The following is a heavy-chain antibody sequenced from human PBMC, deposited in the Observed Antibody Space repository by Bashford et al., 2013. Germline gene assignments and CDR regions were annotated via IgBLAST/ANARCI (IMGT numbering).Heavy chain of an antibody. Sequence: SETLSLTCTVSGGSISSSSYYWGWIRQPPGKGLEWIGSIYYSGSTYYNPSLKSRVTISVDTSKNQFSLKLSSVTAADTAVYYCARRGTDSYGTFDYWGQGTLVTVSS. J-gene: IGHJ4*02. D-gene: IGHD5-18*01. CDR1: GGSISSSSYY. CDR2: IYYSGST. V-gene: IGHV4-39*01. CDR3: ARRGTDSYGTFDY.